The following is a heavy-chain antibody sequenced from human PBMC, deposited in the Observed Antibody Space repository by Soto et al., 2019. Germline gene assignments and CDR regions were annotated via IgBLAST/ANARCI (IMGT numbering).Heavy chain of an antibody. V-gene: IGHV3-23*01. D-gene: IGHD4-17*01. J-gene: IGHJ6*02. CDR2: ICGSGGST. CDR1: GMTFGYYG. CDR3: AKESTVTTRDPFYYYYGMDV. Sequence: PGGSLRLSCAASGMTFGYYGVHWVRQAPGKGLEWVSAICGSGGSTYYADSVKGRFTISRDNSKNTLYLQMNSLRAEDTAVYYCAKESTVTTRDPFYYYYGMDVWGQGTTVTVSS.